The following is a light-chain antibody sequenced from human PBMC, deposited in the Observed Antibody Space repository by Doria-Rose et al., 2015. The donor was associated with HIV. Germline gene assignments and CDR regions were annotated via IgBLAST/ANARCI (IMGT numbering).Light chain of an antibody. Sequence: TQFPGTLSLSPGERATLSCRASQSFSSTYLAWYQQKPGQAPSLLIYDGSTRATGIPDRFSASGSGTDFTLTINRLGPEDFALYYCHQCGTSWTFGQGTKVEI. J-gene: IGKJ1*01. CDR3: HQCGTSWT. CDR1: QSFSSTY. V-gene: IGKV3-20*01. CDR2: DGS.